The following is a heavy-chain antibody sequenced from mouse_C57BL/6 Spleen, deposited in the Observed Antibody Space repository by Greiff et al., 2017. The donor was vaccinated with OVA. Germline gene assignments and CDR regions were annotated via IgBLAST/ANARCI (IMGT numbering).Heavy chain of an antibody. CDR3: TAYYSILYAMDY. D-gene: IGHD2-5*01. CDR1: GFTFSNYW. CDR2: IRLKSDNYAT. Sequence: EVMLVESGGGLVQPGGSMKLSCVASGFTFSNYWMNWVRQSPEKGLEWVAQIRLKSDNYATHYAESVKGRFTISRDYSKSSVYLQMNNLRAQDTGIYYCTAYYSILYAMDYWGQGTSVTVSS. J-gene: IGHJ4*01. V-gene: IGHV6-3*01.